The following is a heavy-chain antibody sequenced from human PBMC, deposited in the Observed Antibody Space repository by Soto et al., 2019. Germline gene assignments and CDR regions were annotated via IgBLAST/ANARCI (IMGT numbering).Heavy chain of an antibody. V-gene: IGHV3-30*03. Sequence: GGSLRLSCAASGFTFSSYSTNWVRQAPGKGLEWVAVISYDGSNKYYADSVKGRFTISRDNSKNTLYLQMNSLRAEDTAVYYCARDMYEWYFDYWGQGTLVTVSS. CDR2: ISYDGSNK. CDR3: ARDMYEWYFDY. D-gene: IGHD2-8*01. CDR1: GFTFSSYS. J-gene: IGHJ4*02.